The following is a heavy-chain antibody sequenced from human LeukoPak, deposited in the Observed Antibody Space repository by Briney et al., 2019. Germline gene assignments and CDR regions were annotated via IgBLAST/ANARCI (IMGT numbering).Heavy chain of an antibody. CDR2: IIPIFGTA. CDR3: ARTSCSEGPRCWFDP. D-gene: IGHD2-2*01. V-gene: IGHV1-69*13. J-gene: IGHJ5*02. Sequence: SVKVSCKAAGGTFSSYAICWVRQAPGQGLEWMGGIIPIFGTANYAQKFQGRVTITADESTSTAYMELSSLRSEDTAVYYCARTSCSEGPRCWFDPWGQGTLVTVSS. CDR1: GGTFSSYA.